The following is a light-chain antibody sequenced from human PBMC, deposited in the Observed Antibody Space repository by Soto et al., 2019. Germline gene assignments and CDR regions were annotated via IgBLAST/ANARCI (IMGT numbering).Light chain of an antibody. CDR2: GAS. CDR1: QSVSSSY. CDR3: QQDGSWLT. Sequence: EIVLTQSPGTLSLSPGERATLSCRASQSVSSSYLAWYQQKPGQAPRLLIYGASSRATGIPDRFSGSGSGTDFTLTSSRLEPEYFAVSYCQQDGSWLTFGGGTKVEIK. J-gene: IGKJ4*01. V-gene: IGKV3-20*01.